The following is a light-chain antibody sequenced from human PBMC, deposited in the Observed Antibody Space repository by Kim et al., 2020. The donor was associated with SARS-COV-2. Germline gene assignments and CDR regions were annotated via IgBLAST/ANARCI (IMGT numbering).Light chain of an antibody. CDR2: GAS. V-gene: IGKV3-20*01. Sequence: SLPPGERAPLSCRASQSVSSSYLAWYQQKPGQAPRLLIYGASSRATGIPDRFSGSGSGTDFTLTISRLEPEDFAVYYCHQYGGSLFGGGTKVDIK. J-gene: IGKJ4*01. CDR1: QSVSSSY. CDR3: HQYGGSL.